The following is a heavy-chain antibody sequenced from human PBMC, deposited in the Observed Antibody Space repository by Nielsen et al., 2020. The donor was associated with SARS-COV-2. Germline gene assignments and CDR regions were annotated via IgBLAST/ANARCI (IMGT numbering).Heavy chain of an antibody. CDR3: ARGSGYSSGPSEV. CDR1: GFSVSTKY. CDR2: IVSGGST. J-gene: IGHJ6*02. D-gene: IGHD6-19*01. V-gene: IGHV3-53*04. Sequence: GESLKISCAASGFSVSTKYMNWVRQAPGKGLEWVSVIVSGGSTYYADSVKGRFVIFRHTSQNMIYHQMNSLRPEDTAVYYCARGSGYSSGPSEVWGQGTTVTVSS.